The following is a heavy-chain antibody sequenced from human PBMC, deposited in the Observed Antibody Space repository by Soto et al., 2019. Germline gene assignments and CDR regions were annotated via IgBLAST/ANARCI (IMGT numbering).Heavy chain of an antibody. CDR1: GATLDTFINFG. J-gene: IGHJ3*02. CDR3: AGGAATKILVLMYDALEI. Sequence: QVQLVQSGAEVKKPGSSVKVSCKASGATLDTFINFGVTWVRRAPGQGLEWMGGIIPVFGTAHYAQKFQGRLTISADESTRTAYMELSSLRSEDTAVYYWAGGAATKILVLMYDALEIGGQGTMVTVSS. D-gene: IGHD5-12*01. CDR2: IIPVFGTA. V-gene: IGHV1-69*12.